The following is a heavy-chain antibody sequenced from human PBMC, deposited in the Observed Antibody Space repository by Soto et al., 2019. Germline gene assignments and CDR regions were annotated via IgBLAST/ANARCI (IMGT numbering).Heavy chain of an antibody. J-gene: IGHJ3*02. V-gene: IGHV1-3*01. CDR3: ARARWLVLRAFDI. CDR1: GYTFNSYA. CDR2: INAGNGNT. Sequence: ASVKVSCKASGYTFNSYAIHWVRQAPGQRLEWMGWINAGNGNTKYSQKFQGRVTITRDTSASTAYMELSSLRSEDTAVYYCARARWLVLRAFDIWGQGTMVTVSS. D-gene: IGHD6-19*01.